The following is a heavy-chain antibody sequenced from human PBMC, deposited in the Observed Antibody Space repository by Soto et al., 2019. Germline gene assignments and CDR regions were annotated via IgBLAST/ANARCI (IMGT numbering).Heavy chain of an antibody. V-gene: IGHV4-31*03. CDR2: IYCSGST. CDR1: GGSISSGGYY. J-gene: IGHJ4*02. Sequence: SETLSLTCTVSGGSISSGGYYWSWIRQHPGKGLEWIGYIYCSGSTYYNPSLKSRVTISVDTPKNQFSLKLSSVTAADTAVYYCTREGPILGIRGVINFDFWGQGTLVTVSS. D-gene: IGHD3-10*01. CDR3: TREGPILGIRGVINFDF.